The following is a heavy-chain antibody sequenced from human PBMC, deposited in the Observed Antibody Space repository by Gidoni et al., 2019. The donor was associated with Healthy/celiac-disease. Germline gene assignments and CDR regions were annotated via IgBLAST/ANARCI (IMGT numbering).Heavy chain of an antibody. CDR1: GGSFSGYY. V-gene: IGHV4-34*01. CDR3: ARCRGYSYGRTFDY. D-gene: IGHD5-18*01. J-gene: IGHJ4*02. CDR2: INHSGST. Sequence: QVQLQQWGAGLLKPSETLSLTCAVYGGSFSGYYWSWIRQPPGKGLEWIGEINHSGSTNYNPSLKSRVTISVDTSKNQFSLKLSSVTAADTAVYYCARCRGYSYGRTFDYWGQGTLVTVSS.